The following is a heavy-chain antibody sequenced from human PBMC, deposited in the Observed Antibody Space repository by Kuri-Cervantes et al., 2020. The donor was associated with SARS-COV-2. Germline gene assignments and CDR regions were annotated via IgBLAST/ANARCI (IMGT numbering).Heavy chain of an antibody. CDR1: GYTFSKYT. V-gene: IGHV1-18*01. D-gene: IGHD3-22*01. J-gene: IGHJ4*01. CDR3: AREGVDYLDSSAFIIWDL. CDR2: ISGCSGNT. Sequence: ASAQVSCKASGYTFSKYTITWVRRAPGQGLEWRGWISGCSGNTKYAETFQGRVTMTTDTSTRTAYMELRSLTSADAAITDCAREGVDYLDSSAFIIWDLWGQGTLVTVSS.